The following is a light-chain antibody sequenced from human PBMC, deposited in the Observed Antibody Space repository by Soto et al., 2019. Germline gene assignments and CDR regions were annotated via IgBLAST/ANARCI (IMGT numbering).Light chain of an antibody. Sequence: EIVLTQSPATLSVSPGERAPLSCRASRSVGSLLAWYQQKPGQAPRLLIYRASSRATGISGSFSGSGSGTEFTLTITSLQSEDFAVYYCQQYNEWPITFGQGTRLEIK. CDR2: RAS. CDR1: RSVGSL. J-gene: IGKJ5*01. V-gene: IGKV3-15*01. CDR3: QQYNEWPIT.